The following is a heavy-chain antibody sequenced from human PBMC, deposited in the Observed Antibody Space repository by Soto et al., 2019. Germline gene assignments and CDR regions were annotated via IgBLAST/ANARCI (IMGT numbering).Heavy chain of an antibody. J-gene: IGHJ3*02. CDR3: AKGEELLGDGAFDI. V-gene: IGHV3-21*04. CDR1: GFTFSSYS. D-gene: IGHD1-26*01. Sequence: GGSLRLSCAASGFTFSSYSMNWVRQAPGKGLEWVSSISSSSSYIYYADSVKGRFTISRGNAKNTLYLQMNSLRAEDTAVYYCAKGEELLGDGAFDIWGQGTMVTVSS. CDR2: ISSSSSYI.